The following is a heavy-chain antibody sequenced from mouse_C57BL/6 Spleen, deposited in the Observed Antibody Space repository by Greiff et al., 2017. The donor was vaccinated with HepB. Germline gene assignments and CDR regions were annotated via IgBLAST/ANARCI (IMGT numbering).Heavy chain of an antibody. CDR1: GYAFSSSW. Sequence: QVQLQQSGPELVKPGASVKISCKASGYAFSSSWMNWVKQRPGKGLEWIGRIYPGDGDTNYNGKFKGKATLTADKSSSTAYMQLSSLTSADSAVYFCARRDGYSPFAYWGQGTLVTVSA. J-gene: IGHJ3*01. D-gene: IGHD2-3*01. CDR2: IYPGDGDT. CDR3: ARRDGYSPFAY. V-gene: IGHV1-82*01.